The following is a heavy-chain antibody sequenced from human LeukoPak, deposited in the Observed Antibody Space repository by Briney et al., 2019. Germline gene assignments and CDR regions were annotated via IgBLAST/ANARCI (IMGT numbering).Heavy chain of an antibody. J-gene: IGHJ4*02. D-gene: IGHD2-2*01. CDR3: ASGGRYCSSTSCYYFDY. CDR1: GGSISSSSYY. V-gene: IGHV4-39*01. Sequence: PSETLSLTCTVSGGSISSSSYYWGWIRQPPGKGLEWIGSIYYSGSTYYNPSLKSRVTISVDTSKNQFSLKLSSVTAADTAAYYCASGGRYCSSTSCYYFDYWGQGTLVTVSS. CDR2: IYYSGST.